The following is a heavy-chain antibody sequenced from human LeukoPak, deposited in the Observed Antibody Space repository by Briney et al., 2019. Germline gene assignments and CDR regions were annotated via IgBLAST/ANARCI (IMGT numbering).Heavy chain of an antibody. D-gene: IGHD6-13*01. CDR2: ISSSGSTI. CDR1: GFTFSSYE. CDR3: AKDIAAAGDTWGFDY. V-gene: IGHV3-48*03. J-gene: IGHJ4*02. Sequence: GGSLRLSCAASGFTFSSYEMNWVRQAPGKGLEWVSYISSSGSTIYYADSVKGRFTISRDNAKNSLYLQMNSLRAEDTALYYCAKDIAAAGDTWGFDYWGQGTLVTVSS.